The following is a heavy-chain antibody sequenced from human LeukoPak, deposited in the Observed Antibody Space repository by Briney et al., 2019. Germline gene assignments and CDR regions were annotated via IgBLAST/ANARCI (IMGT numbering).Heavy chain of an antibody. D-gene: IGHD6-19*01. CDR2: ISYDGSNK. CDR1: GFTFSDYN. Sequence: GGSLRLSCAASGFTFSDYNMHWVRQAPGKGLEWVAVISYDGSNKYYADSVKGRFTISRDNSKNTLYLQMNSLTDEDTAVYYCARGRAVAGTGLSGTFDYWGQGTLVTVSS. CDR3: ARGRAVAGTGLSGTFDY. V-gene: IGHV3-30*03. J-gene: IGHJ4*02.